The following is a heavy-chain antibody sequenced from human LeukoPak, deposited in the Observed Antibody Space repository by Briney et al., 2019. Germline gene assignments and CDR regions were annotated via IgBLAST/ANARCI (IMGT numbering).Heavy chain of an antibody. Sequence: SETLSLTCTVSGGSISSGGYYWSWIRQPPGKGLEWIGEIYHSGSTNYNPSLKSRVTISVDKSKNQFSLKLSSVTAADTAVYYCARDPLYINVGATSGAFDIWGQGTMVTVSS. CDR2: IYHSGST. D-gene: IGHD1-26*01. CDR1: GGSISSGGYY. CDR3: ARDPLYINVGATSGAFDI. V-gene: IGHV4-30-2*01. J-gene: IGHJ3*02.